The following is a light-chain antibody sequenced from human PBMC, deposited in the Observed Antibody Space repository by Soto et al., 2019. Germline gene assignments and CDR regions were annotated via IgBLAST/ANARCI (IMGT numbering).Light chain of an antibody. Sequence: DIQVTQSPPTLSASVGAGAAITGRASQTISTWMAWYQQKPGKAPKLLVYDASTLQSGVPSRLSGSGSGTDFTLAISSLQPEDFATYYCQQSYSTPWTFGQGTKVDIK. J-gene: IGKJ1*01. CDR2: DAS. CDR1: QTISTW. V-gene: IGKV1-39*01. CDR3: QQSYSTPWT.